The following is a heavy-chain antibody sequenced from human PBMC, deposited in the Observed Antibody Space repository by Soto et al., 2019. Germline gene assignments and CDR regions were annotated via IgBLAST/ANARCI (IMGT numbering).Heavy chain of an antibody. Sequence: GGSLRLSCSISGFTSGNYAMNWVRQAPGKGLEWLSVISGSGLIAYYADSVKGRFTVSSDKPKSTVVLQLTNLTLEDKAIYYCAQAERLWVPFRWGQGTLVTVSS. CDR2: ISGSGLIA. J-gene: IGHJ4*02. D-gene: IGHD6-19*01. CDR3: AQAERLWVPFR. V-gene: IGHV3-23*01. CDR1: GFTSGNYA.